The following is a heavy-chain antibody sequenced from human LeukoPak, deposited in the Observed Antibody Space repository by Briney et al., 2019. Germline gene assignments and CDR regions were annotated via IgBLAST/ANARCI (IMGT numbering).Heavy chain of an antibody. CDR2: IIPIFGTA. D-gene: IGHD2-21*02. V-gene: IGHV1-69*06. Sequence: SVKVSCKASGGTFSSYAISWVRQAPGQGLEWMGGIIPIFGTANYAQKFQGRVTMTEDTSTDTAYMELSSLRSEDTAVYYCATEVTGALFDYWGQGTLVTVSS. J-gene: IGHJ4*02. CDR1: GGTFSSYA. CDR3: ATEVTGALFDY.